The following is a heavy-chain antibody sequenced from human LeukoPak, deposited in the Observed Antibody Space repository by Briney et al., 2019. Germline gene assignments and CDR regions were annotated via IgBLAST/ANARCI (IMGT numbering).Heavy chain of an antibody. CDR1: GFTFSSYE. D-gene: IGHD2-8*02. Sequence: GGSLRLSCAASGFTFSSYEMNWVRQAPGKRLEWVSYISSSGSTIYYADSVKGRFTISRDNAKNSLYLQMNSLRAEDTAVYYCARRKVVYLSLRDAFDIWGQGTMVTVSS. CDR2: ISSSGSTI. CDR3: ARRKVVYLSLRDAFDI. J-gene: IGHJ3*02. V-gene: IGHV3-48*03.